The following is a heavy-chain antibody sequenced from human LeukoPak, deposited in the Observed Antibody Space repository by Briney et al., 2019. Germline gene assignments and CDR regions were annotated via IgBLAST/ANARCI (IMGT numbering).Heavy chain of an antibody. Sequence: EASVNVSCKASGYTFTGYYMHWVRQAPGQGLEWMGWINPNSGGTNYAQKFQGWVTMTRDTSISTAYMELSRLRSDDTAVYYCARDLTYYDILTGYPSPGDYWGQGTLVTVSS. CDR1: GYTFTGYY. J-gene: IGHJ4*02. D-gene: IGHD3-9*01. V-gene: IGHV1-2*04. CDR2: INPNSGGT. CDR3: ARDLTYYDILTGYPSPGDY.